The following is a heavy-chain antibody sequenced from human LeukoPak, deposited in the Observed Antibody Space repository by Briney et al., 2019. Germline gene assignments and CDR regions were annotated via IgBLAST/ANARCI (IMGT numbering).Heavy chain of an antibody. CDR1: GGSISSGGYY. CDR3: AREWITSGTFDY. V-gene: IGHV4-30-2*01. J-gene: IGHJ4*02. Sequence: SQTLSLTCTVSGGSISSGGYYWSWIRQPPGKGLEWIGYIYHSGSTHYNPSLKSRVTISVDRSKNQFSLKLSSVTAADTAVYYCAREWITSGTFDYWGQGTLVTVSS. CDR2: IYHSGST. D-gene: IGHD3-10*01.